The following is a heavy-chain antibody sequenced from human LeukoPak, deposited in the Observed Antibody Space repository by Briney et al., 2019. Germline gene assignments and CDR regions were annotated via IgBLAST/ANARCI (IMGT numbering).Heavy chain of an antibody. J-gene: IGHJ3*02. CDR1: GSTFSDHW. CDR3: ARDFTRRTYYDILTGYRDAFDI. D-gene: IGHD3-9*01. CDR2: VNTDGTTT. V-gene: IGHV3-74*01. Sequence: PGGSLRLSCAASGSTFSDHWMYWVRQAPGKGLVWVSRVNTDGTTTYYAESVRGRFTISRDNAQNTLYLQMNSLRAEDTAVYYCARDFTRRTYYDILTGYRDAFDIWGQGTMVTVSS.